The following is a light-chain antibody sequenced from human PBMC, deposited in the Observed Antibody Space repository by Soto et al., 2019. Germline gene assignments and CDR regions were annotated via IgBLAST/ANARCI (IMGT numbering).Light chain of an antibody. V-gene: IGKV3-11*01. CDR2: QTS. J-gene: IGKJ1*01. CDR3: HQRQSWPRT. CDR1: QYINTR. Sequence: EIVLTQSPATLASFPGYILTLSCMASQYINTRLAWYQHRPGQAPRLLIYQTSIRAAGIPARFSASGSGTDFTLTISDVQPEDFALYYCHQRQSWPRTFGQGTKVDIK.